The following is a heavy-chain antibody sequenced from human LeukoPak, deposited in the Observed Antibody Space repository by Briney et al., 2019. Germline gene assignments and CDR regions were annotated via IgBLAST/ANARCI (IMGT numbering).Heavy chain of an antibody. CDR1: GYTFTGYY. D-gene: IGHD2-15*01. Sequence: ASLKVSCKASGYTFTGYYMHWVRQAPGQGLEWMGRINPNSGGTNYAQKFQGRVTMTRDTSISTAYMELSRLRSDDTAVYYCARLSLGYCSGGSCYAYYMDVWGKGTTVTVSS. CDR2: INPNSGGT. V-gene: IGHV1-2*06. CDR3: ARLSLGYCSGGSCYAYYMDV. J-gene: IGHJ6*03.